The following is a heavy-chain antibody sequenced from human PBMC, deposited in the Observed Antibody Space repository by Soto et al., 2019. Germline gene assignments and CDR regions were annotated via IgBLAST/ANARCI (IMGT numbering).Heavy chain of an antibody. V-gene: IGHV1-69*06. D-gene: IGHD2-15*01. CDR2: IIPIFGTA. CDR3: ARGRARCSGGSCYPPSWFDP. Sequence: QVHLVQSGAEVRRPGSSVKVSCKASGDTFSSYAISWVRQAPGQGLEWMGGIIPIFGTANYAQKFQGRVTITADKSTSTAYMELSSLRSEDTAVYYCARGRARCSGGSCYPPSWFDPWGQGTLVTVSS. J-gene: IGHJ5*02. CDR1: GDTFSSYA.